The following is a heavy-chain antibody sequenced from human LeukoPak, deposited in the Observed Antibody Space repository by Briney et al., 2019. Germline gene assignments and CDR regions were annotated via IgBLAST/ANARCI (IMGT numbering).Heavy chain of an antibody. CDR2: IGPNGGTT. CDR3: AKGKYNDD. J-gene: IGHJ4*02. D-gene: IGHD1-1*01. Sequence: PGGSLRLSCAASGFTFSSYVMTWVRQAPGKGLEWASAIGPNGGTTYYADSVKGRFTIPRDNSKNTLYLQMSSLRAEDTAIYYCAKGKYNDDWGQGTLLTVSS. CDR1: GFTFSSYV. V-gene: IGHV3-23*01.